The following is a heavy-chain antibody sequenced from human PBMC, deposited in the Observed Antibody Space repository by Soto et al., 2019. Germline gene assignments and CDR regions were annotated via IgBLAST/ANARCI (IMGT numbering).Heavy chain of an antibody. Sequence: SETLSLTCTVSGGSISSYYWSWIRQPPGKGLEWIGYIYYSGSTNYNPSLKSRVTISIDTSKNQFSLKLSSVTAADTAVYYCACGGQAILQLVYWCQGALVTVFS. CDR3: ACGGQAILQLVY. CDR2: IYYSGST. V-gene: IGHV4-59*01. J-gene: IGHJ4*02. D-gene: IGHD1-1*01. CDR1: GGSISSYY.